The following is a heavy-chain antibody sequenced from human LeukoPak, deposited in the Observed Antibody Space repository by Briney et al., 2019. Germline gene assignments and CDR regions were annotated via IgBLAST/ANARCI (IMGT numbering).Heavy chain of an antibody. D-gene: IGHD7-27*01. CDR1: GSPFSSYA. V-gene: IGHV3-23*01. J-gene: IGHJ4*02. CDR2: ISGSGGST. Sequence: GGSLRLSCAASGSPFSSYAMSWVRQTPGKGLEWVSAISGSGGSTSYADSVKGRFTISRDNSKNTVYLQMNSLRIEDTAVYYCVNLPGGGQWGQGTLVTVSS. CDR3: VNLPGGGQ.